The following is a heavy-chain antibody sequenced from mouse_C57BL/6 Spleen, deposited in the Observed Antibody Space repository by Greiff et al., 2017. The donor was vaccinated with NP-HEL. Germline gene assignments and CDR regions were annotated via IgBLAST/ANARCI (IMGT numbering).Heavy chain of an antibody. CDR1: GYTFTSYW. Sequence: VQLKQSGTVLARPGASVKMSCKTSGYTFTSYWMHWVKQRPGQGLEWIGAIYPGNSDTSYNQKFKGKAKLTAVTSASTAYMGLSSLTNEDSAVYYCTRSDYYGSSPALDYWGQGTTLTVSS. CDR3: TRSDYYGSSPALDY. D-gene: IGHD1-1*01. J-gene: IGHJ2*01. V-gene: IGHV1-5*01. CDR2: IYPGNSDT.